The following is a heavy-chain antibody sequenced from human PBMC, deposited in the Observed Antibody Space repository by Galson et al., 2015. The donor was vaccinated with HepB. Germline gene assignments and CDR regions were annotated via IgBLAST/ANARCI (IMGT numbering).Heavy chain of an antibody. Sequence: SLRLSCAASGFTFSSYAMTWVRQAPGKGLEWVSSISGRGDNTYYTDSVKGRFTISRDNPKKMVYLQMNSLRAEDTALYYCGKDPVRASYRPYGMDVWGQGTTVTVSS. J-gene: IGHJ6*02. CDR2: ISGRGDNT. CDR3: GKDPVRASYRPYGMDV. D-gene: IGHD3-16*02. V-gene: IGHV3-23*01. CDR1: GFTFSSYA.